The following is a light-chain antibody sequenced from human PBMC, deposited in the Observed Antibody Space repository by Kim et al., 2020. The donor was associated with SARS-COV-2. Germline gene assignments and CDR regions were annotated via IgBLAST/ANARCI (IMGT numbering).Light chain of an antibody. J-gene: IGLJ2*01. CDR2: YDS. CDR3: KVWDNRSDHAI. Sequence: SYELTQPPSVSVAPGKTAMITCGGNNIGGKSVQWYQQKPGQAPVLVISYDSDRPSGIPERFSGSNSGNTATLTINGVEAGDEADYYCKVWDNRSDHAIFG. V-gene: IGLV3-21*04. CDR1: NIGGKS.